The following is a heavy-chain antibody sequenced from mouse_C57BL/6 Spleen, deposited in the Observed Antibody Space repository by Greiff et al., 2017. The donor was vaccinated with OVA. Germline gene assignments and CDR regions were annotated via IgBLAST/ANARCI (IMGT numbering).Heavy chain of an antibody. CDR3: TRSGITTVVSDY. Sequence: VQLQQSGAELVRPGASVTLSCKASGYTFTDYEMHWVKQTPVHGLEWIGAIDPETGGTASNQKFKGKAILTADKSSRTAYMELRSLTAEDSAVYYCTRSGITTVVSDYWGQGTTLTVSS. CDR2: IDPETGGT. D-gene: IGHD1-1*01. CDR1: GYTFTDYE. J-gene: IGHJ2*01. V-gene: IGHV1-15*01.